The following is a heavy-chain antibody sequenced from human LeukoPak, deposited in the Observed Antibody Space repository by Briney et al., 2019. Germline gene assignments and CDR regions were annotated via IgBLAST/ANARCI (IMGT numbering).Heavy chain of an antibody. CDR2: IYYSGST. Sequence: SETLSLTCTVSGGSISSYYWSWIRQPPGQGLEWIGYIYYSGSTNYNPSLKSRVTISVDTSKNQFSLKLSSVTAADTAVYYCARGARYSGSYYLADYWGQGTLVTVSS. J-gene: IGHJ4*02. V-gene: IGHV4-59*01. CDR1: GGSISSYY. D-gene: IGHD1-26*01. CDR3: ARGARYSGSYYLADY.